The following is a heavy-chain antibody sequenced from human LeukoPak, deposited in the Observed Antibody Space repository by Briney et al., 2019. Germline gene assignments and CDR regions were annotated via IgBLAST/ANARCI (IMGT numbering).Heavy chain of an antibody. V-gene: IGHV3-30-3*01. CDR3: ARGARWENHFDY. CDR1: GFTFSSYA. J-gene: IGHJ4*02. D-gene: IGHD1-26*01. Sequence: TGGSLRLSCAASGFTFSSYAMHWVRQAPGKGLEWVAVISYDGSNKYYADSVKGRFTISRDNSKNTLYLQMNSLRAEDTAVYYCARGARWENHFDYWGQGTLVTVSS. CDR2: ISYDGSNK.